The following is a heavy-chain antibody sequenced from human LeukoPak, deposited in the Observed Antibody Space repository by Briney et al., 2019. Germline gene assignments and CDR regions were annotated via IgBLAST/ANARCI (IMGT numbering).Heavy chain of an antibody. Sequence: GGSLRLSCAASGFTFSTYSMNWVRQAPGKGLEWVSSISSSSSYIYYADSVKGRFTISRDNAKNSLYLQMNSLRAEDTAVYYCARDLKGGSYYGSGFDYWGQGTLVTVSS. CDR1: GFTFSTYS. CDR3: ARDLKGGSYYGSGFDY. J-gene: IGHJ4*02. V-gene: IGHV3-21*01. D-gene: IGHD1-26*01. CDR2: ISSSSSYI.